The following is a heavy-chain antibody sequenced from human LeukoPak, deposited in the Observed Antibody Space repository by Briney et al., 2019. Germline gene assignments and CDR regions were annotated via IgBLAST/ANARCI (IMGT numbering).Heavy chain of an antibody. D-gene: IGHD2/OR15-2a*01. J-gene: IGHJ4*02. CDR3: ATRPLGLCPYYFDY. CDR2: IKQDGSEK. CDR1: GFTFSNNW. V-gene: IGHV3-7*01. Sequence: GGSLRLSCAASGFTFSNNWMSWVRQAPGKGLEWVANIKQDGSEKYYVDSVKGRFTISRDNAKNSLFLQMNSLRAEDTAVYFCATRPLGLCPYYFDYWGQGILVIVSS.